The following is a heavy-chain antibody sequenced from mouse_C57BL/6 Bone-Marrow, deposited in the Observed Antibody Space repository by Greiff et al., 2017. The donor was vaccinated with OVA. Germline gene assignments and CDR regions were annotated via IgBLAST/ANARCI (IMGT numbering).Heavy chain of an antibody. D-gene: IGHD1-2*01. J-gene: IGHJ2*01. CDR2: INPGSGGT. V-gene: IGHV1-54*01. CDR1: GYAFTNYL. CDR3: ARGITTADY. Sequence: VQLQQSGAELVRPGTSVKVSCKASGYAFTNYLIEWVKQRPGQGLEWIGVINPGSGGTNYNEKFKGKATLTADKSSSTAYMQLSSLTSEDSAVYYCARGITTADYWGQGTTLTVSS.